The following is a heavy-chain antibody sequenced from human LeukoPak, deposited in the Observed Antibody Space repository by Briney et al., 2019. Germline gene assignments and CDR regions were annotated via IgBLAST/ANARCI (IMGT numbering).Heavy chain of an antibody. V-gene: IGHV4-39*01. CDR2: IYYSGST. D-gene: IGHD5-24*01. Sequence: PSETLSLTCTVSGGSISSSSYYWGWIRQPPGKGLEWIGSIYYSGSTYYNPSLKSRVTISVDTSKSQFSLKLNSVTAADTAVYYCASTSGREGYNLGGYWGQGTLVTVSS. CDR1: GGSISSSSYY. J-gene: IGHJ4*02. CDR3: ASTSGREGYNLGGY.